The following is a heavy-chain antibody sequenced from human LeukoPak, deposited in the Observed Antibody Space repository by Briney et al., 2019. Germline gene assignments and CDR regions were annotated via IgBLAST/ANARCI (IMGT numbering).Heavy chain of an antibody. CDR1: GGSINSGGYY. CDR3: ARGRARITMIVVVEEDAFDI. J-gene: IGHJ3*02. CDR2: IYYSGST. D-gene: IGHD3-22*01. V-gene: IGHV4-31*03. Sequence: SETLSLTCTVSGGSINSGGYYWSWIRQHPGKGLEWIGYIYYSGSTYYNPSLKSRVTISVDTSKNQFSLKLSSVTAADTAVYYCARGRARITMIVVVEEDAFDIWGQGTMVTVSS.